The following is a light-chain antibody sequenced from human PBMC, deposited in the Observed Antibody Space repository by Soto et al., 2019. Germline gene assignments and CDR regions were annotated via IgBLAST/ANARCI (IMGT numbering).Light chain of an antibody. CDR2: WAS. CDR1: QSVLFSSNSKDF. CDR3: HQYYIPPVT. Sequence: DIVLTQSPDSLAVSLGERATINCKSSQSVLFSSNSKDFIAWYQQKPGQSPRLLMYWASTRESGVPDRFSGSGSGTDCTLPISSLQAADVAVYYCHQYYIPPVTFGGGTKVEIK. J-gene: IGKJ4*01. V-gene: IGKV4-1*01.